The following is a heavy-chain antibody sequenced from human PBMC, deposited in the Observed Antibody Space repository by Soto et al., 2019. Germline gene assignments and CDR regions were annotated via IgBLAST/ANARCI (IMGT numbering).Heavy chain of an antibody. Sequence: ASGKVSCKASGYTFTSYGISWVRQAPGQGLEWMGWISAYNDNTNYAQKLQGRVTMTTDTSTSTAYMELRSLRSDDTAVYYCARFGEGYYYYGMDVWGQGTTVTVSS. CDR2: ISAYNDNT. D-gene: IGHD3-10*01. V-gene: IGHV1-18*04. J-gene: IGHJ6*02. CDR1: GYTFTSYG. CDR3: ARFGEGYYYYGMDV.